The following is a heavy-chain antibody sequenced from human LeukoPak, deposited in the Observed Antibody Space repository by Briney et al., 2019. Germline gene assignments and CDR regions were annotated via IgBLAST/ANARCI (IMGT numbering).Heavy chain of an antibody. D-gene: IGHD2-2*01. CDR3: AFWAYQLANGDY. CDR2: IRGSGGST. CDR1: GFTFSIYA. V-gene: IGHV3-23*01. Sequence: GGSLRLSCAASGFTFSIYAMSWVRQAPGKGLEWVSAIRGSGGSTYYADSVKGRLTISGDNSKNTLYLQMNSLSAEDTAVYYCAFWAYQLANGDYWGQGTLVTVSS. J-gene: IGHJ4*02.